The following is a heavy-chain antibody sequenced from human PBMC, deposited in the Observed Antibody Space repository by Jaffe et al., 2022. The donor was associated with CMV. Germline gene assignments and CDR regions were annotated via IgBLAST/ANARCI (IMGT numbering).Heavy chain of an antibody. Sequence: EVQLLESGGGLVQPGGSLRLSCAASGFTFSSYAMSWVRQAPGKGLEWVSAISGSGGSTYYADSVKGRFTISRDNSKNTLYLQMNSLRAEDTAVYYCAKDANTRGPTKQWLANWFDPWGQGTLVTVSS. CDR1: GFTFSSYA. D-gene: IGHD6-19*01. V-gene: IGHV3-23*01. J-gene: IGHJ5*02. CDR2: ISGSGGST. CDR3: AKDANTRGPTKQWLANWFDP.